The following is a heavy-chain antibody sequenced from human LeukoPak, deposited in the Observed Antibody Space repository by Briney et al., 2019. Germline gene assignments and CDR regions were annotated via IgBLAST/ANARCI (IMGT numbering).Heavy chain of an antibody. CDR3: ARGTYYYDSSGYYPFDY. D-gene: IGHD3-22*01. V-gene: IGHV4-34*01. Sequence: SETLSLTCAVYGGSFSGYYWSWIRQPPGKGLEWIGEINHSGSTNYNPSLKSRVTISVDTSKNQISLKLSSVTAADTAVYYCARGTYYYDSSGYYPFDYWGQGTLVTVSS. CDR2: INHSGST. J-gene: IGHJ4*02. CDR1: GGSFSGYY.